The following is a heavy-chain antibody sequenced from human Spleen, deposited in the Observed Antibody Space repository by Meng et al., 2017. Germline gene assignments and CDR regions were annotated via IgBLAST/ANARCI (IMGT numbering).Heavy chain of an antibody. CDR2: IKQDGTEK. Sequence: GESLKISCAGSGLTFSSHWMSWVRQAPGKGLEWVANIKQDGTEKDYVDSVKGRFTISRDNAKNSLYLQMNSLGVEDTAVYYCATRPPDSAWYGVFDYWGQGTLVTVSS. J-gene: IGHJ4*02. CDR1: GLTFSSHW. V-gene: IGHV3-7*01. D-gene: IGHD6-19*01. CDR3: ATRPPDSAWYGVFDY.